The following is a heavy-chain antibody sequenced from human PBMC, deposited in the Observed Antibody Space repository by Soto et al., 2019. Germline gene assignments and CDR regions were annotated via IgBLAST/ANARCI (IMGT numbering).Heavy chain of an antibody. Sequence: SETLSLTCFFSGGSLTPNDWSWIRQPPGKGLEWIGYIFHTGRANFNPSLMGRASMSIDTSKSQFSLNLTSVTAADTAVYYCASMTYGYHFYYWGQGSRVTVSS. CDR1: GGSLTPND. V-gene: IGHV4-59*12. CDR2: IFHTGRA. D-gene: IGHD5-12*01. J-gene: IGHJ4*02. CDR3: ASMTYGYHFYY.